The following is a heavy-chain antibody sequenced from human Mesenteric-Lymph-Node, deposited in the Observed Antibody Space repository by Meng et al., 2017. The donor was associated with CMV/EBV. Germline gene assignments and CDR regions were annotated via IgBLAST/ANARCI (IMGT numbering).Heavy chain of an antibody. CDR3: AKVSSGEWEPGDAFDF. D-gene: IGHD3-16*01. V-gene: IGHV3-30*02. J-gene: IGHJ3*01. CDR2: IHFDGSYK. CDR1: RFTFSNYG. Sequence: GGSLRLSCAASRFTFSNYGMYWVRQAPGKGLEWVTFIHFDGSYKCYSDSVKGRFRISRDNSKNTVYLQMNSLKPEDTAVYYCAKVSSGEWEPGDAFDFWGQGTMVTVSS.